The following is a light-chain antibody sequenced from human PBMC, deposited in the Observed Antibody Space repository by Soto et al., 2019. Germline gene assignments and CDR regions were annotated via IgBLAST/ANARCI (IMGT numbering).Light chain of an antibody. CDR3: SSYTSTTTLIVV. CDR1: DVTYYDY. V-gene: IGLV2-14*03. J-gene: IGLJ2*01. Sequence: QSALTQPASVSGSPGQSITISCTDDVTYYDYVSWYQHHPGKAPKLLIYDVTNRPSGVSDRFSGSKSGNTASLTISGLQAEDEADYYCSSYTSTTTLIVVFGGGTKLTVL. CDR2: DVT.